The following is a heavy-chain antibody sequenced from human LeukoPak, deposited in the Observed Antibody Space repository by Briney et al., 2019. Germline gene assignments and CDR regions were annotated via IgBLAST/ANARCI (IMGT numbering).Heavy chain of an antibody. CDR1: GFTFSSYS. Sequence: GGSLRLSCAASGFTFSSYSMSWVRQAPGKGLEWVSAISGSGGSTYYADSVRGRFTISRDNSKNTLFLQMNSLRPEDTAVYYCARGPDYDILADYFDYWGQGTLVTVSS. D-gene: IGHD3-9*01. J-gene: IGHJ4*02. V-gene: IGHV3-23*01. CDR3: ARGPDYDILADYFDY. CDR2: ISGSGGST.